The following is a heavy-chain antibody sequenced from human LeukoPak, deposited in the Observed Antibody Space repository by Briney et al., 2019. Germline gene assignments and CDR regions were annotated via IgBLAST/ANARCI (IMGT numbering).Heavy chain of an antibody. D-gene: IGHD4-11*01. V-gene: IGHV4-39*01. CDR2: IYYSGST. Sequence: SETLSLTCTVSGGSISSSSYYWGWIRQPPGKRLEWIGRIYYSGSTYYNPSLKSRVTISVDTSKNQFSLKLSSVTAADTAVYYCARRGTVTTERFDYWGQGTLVTVSS. J-gene: IGHJ4*02. CDR1: GGSISSSSYY. CDR3: ARRGTVTTERFDY.